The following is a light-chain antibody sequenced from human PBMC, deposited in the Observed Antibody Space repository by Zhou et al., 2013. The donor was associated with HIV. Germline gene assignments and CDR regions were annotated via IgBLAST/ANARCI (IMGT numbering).Light chain of an antibody. CDR2: GAS. V-gene: IGKV3-20*01. CDR3: QQYGSSPPGT. CDR1: QSVSSSY. Sequence: ENVLTQSPGTLSLSPGERATLSCRASQSVSSSYLAWYQQKPGQAPRLLIYGASSRATGIPDRFSGSGSGTDFTLTISRLEPEDFAVYYCQQYGSSPPGTFGPGTKVDIK. J-gene: IGKJ3*01.